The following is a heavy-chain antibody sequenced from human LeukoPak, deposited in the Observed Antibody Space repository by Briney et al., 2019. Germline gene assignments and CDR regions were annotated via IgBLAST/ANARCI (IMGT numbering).Heavy chain of an antibody. D-gene: IGHD2-15*01. CDR3: AREDIVVVVAASHFDY. V-gene: IGHV1-69*05. CDR1: GGTFSSYA. J-gene: IGHJ4*02. Sequence: SVKVSCKASGGTFSSYAISWVRQAPGHGLEWMGRIIPIFGTANYAQTFQGRVTITTDESTSTAYMELSSLRSEDTAVYYCAREDIVVVVAASHFDYWGQGTLVTVSS. CDR2: IIPIFGTA.